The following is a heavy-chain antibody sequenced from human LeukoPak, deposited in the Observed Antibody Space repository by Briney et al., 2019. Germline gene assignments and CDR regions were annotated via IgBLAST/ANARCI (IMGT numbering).Heavy chain of an antibody. CDR3: ASSGSYSSGWYDY. J-gene: IGHJ4*02. D-gene: IGHD6-19*01. CDR2: ISAYNGNT. V-gene: IGHV1-18*01. CDR1: GYTFTSYG. Sequence: GASVKVSCKASGYTFTSYGISWVRQAPGQGLEWMGWISAYNGNTNYAQKLQGRVTMTTDTSTSTVYMELRSLRSDDTAVYYCASSGSYSSGWYDYWGQGTLVTVSS.